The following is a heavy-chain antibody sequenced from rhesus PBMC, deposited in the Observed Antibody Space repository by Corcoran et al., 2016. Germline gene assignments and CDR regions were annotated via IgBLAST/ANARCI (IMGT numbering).Heavy chain of an antibody. CDR3: ARGVTGIFH. J-gene: IGHJ4*01. Sequence: QLQLQESGPGLVKPSETLSLTCAVSGGSISGYWWSWIRQPPGKGLEWSGRIDRSGSTDYNPSLKSRVTISRDTSKNQFSLKLSSVTAADTAVYYCARGVTGIFHWGQGVLVTVSS. D-gene: IGHD4-23*01. V-gene: IGHV4-160*01. CDR1: GGSISGYW. CDR2: IDRSGST.